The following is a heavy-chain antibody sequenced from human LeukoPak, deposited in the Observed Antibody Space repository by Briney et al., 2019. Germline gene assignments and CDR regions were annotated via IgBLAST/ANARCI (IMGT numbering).Heavy chain of an antibody. J-gene: IGHJ4*02. Sequence: PSDTLSLICTVSGRSLRRYYARWMRQPPAKGLEWLWYIYLSGRTNSTTSLESRLTLSVDTPKTEFSLKLSSVRAADTAVYYCARGEYGIDYWGERTLVTVS. CDR3: ARGEYGIDY. V-gene: IGHV4-59*12. D-gene: IGHD2/OR15-2a*01. CDR1: GRSLRRYY. CDR2: IYLSGRT.